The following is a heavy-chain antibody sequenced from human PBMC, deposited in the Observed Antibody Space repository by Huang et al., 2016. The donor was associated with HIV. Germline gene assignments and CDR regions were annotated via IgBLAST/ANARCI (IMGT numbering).Heavy chain of an antibody. CDR1: GGYFNTGRYY. D-gene: IGHD3-3*01. V-gene: IGHV4-39*01. CDR3: ARNHDFWRGRMFAISYFDV. J-gene: IGHJ2*01. CDR2: LYYTGNM. Sequence: QMRFQESGPGLVKPSGTLSITCNVSGGYFNTGRYYWGLIRQPPGKGLEWVGSLYYTGNMHYDPSLKGRLTMSADTSKNQFSLNLSSVTAADTAIYYCARNHDFWRGRMFAISYFDVWGRGTLVTVAS.